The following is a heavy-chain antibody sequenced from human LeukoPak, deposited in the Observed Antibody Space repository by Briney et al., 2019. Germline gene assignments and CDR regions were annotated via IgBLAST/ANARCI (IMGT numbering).Heavy chain of an antibody. J-gene: IGHJ4*02. CDR2: ISYDGSNK. CDR1: GFTFSSYG. Sequence: PGGSLRLSCAASGFTFSSYGMHWVRQAPGKGLEWVAVISYDGSNKYYADSVKGRFTISRDNSKNTLYLQMNSLRAEDTAVYYRAKRLSDDYVWGSYLLDYWGQGTLVTVSS. V-gene: IGHV3-30*18. CDR3: AKRLSDDYVWGSYLLDY. D-gene: IGHD3-16*02.